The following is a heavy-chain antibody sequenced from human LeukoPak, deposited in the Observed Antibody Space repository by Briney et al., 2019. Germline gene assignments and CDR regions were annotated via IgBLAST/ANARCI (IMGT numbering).Heavy chain of an antibody. J-gene: IGHJ4*02. V-gene: IGHV3-74*01. D-gene: IGHD3-22*01. Sequence: GGSLRLSCAASGFTFSSYVMHWVRQAPGKGLVWVSRVKSDASSTNYADSVKGRFTISRDNAKNTLYLQMNSLRVEDTAFYYCVRGMRYYDTSGYYYWGQGTLVTVSS. CDR2: VKSDASST. CDR1: GFTFSSYV. CDR3: VRGMRYYDTSGYYY.